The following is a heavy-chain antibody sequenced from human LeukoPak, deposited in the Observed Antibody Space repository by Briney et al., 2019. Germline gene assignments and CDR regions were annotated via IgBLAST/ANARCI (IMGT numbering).Heavy chain of an antibody. J-gene: IGHJ4*02. CDR3: ARVLDGDFIDY. Sequence: SETLSLTCTVSGGSISSGDYYWSWIRQHPGKGLEWIGYIYYSGSTYYNPSLKSRVTISVDTSKNQFSLKLSSVTAADTAVHYCARVLDGDFIDYWGQGTLVTVSS. V-gene: IGHV4-31*03. CDR2: IYYSGST. D-gene: IGHD4-17*01. CDR1: GGSISSGDYY.